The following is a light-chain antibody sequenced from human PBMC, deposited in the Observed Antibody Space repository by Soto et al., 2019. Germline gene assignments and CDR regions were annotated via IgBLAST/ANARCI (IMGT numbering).Light chain of an antibody. J-gene: IGKJ5*01. CDR2: GAS. V-gene: IGKV3-15*01. CDR1: QSVRSN. CDR3: QQRSNWPPFT. Sequence: EIVMTQSPATLSVSPGERATLSCRASQSVRSNLAWYQQKPGQAPRLLIYGASTRATGIPARFSGSGSGTDFTLAISSLQSEDFAVYYCQQRSNWPPFTFGQGTRLEI.